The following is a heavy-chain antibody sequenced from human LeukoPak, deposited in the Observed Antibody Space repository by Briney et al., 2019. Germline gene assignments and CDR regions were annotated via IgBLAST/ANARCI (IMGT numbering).Heavy chain of an antibody. J-gene: IGHJ4*02. Sequence: GGSLRLSCAASNFAFSSYSMHWVRQAPGKGLEWVAVISYDESNIYYAASVKGRFSISRDNSKNTLFLQMNSLGAEDTAVYFCARGGSYDYWTGYRTDYWGQGTLVTVSS. CDR1: NFAFSSYS. CDR3: ARGGSYDYWTGYRTDY. CDR2: ISYDESNI. D-gene: IGHD3-3*01. V-gene: IGHV3-30*04.